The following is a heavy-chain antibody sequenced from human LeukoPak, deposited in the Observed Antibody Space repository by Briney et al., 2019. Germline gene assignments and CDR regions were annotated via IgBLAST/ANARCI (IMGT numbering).Heavy chain of an antibody. Sequence: GGSLRLSCAASGFTFRSYWTHWVRQAPGKGLVWVSRINRDGSNTNYADSVRGRFTIPRDNAKNTVYLQMSSLRAEDTAVYYCVRDSNSNFDYWGQGTLVTVSS. J-gene: IGHJ4*02. CDR1: GFTFRSYW. CDR2: INRDGSNT. V-gene: IGHV3-74*01. CDR3: VRDSNSNFDY. D-gene: IGHD6-13*01.